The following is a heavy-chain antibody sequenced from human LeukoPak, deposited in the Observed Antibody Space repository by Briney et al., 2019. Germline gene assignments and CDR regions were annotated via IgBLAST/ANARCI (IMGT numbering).Heavy chain of an antibody. V-gene: IGHV4-4*07. J-gene: IGHJ4*02. CDR2: IYAGGTA. D-gene: IGHD5-24*01. CDR3: EPVP. Sequence: PSETLSLTCTVSGGSISNYYWSWIRQPAGKGLEWIGRIYAGGTASYNPSLKSRVTMSADMSKNQLSLKLTSVTAADTAVYTREPVPWGQGTLVTVSS. CDR1: GGSISNYY.